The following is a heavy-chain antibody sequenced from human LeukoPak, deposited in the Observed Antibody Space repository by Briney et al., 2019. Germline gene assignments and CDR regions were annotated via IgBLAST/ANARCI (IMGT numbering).Heavy chain of an antibody. V-gene: IGHV3-7*03. CDR3: AKDSFSGWSYYYYYYMDV. Sequence: GGSLRLSCAASGFTFGRYWMTWVRQAPGKGLEWVAIIKQNADAEYYVDSVKGRFTISKSNSQNSLYLQMNSLRAEDTAVYYCAKDSFSGWSYYYYYYMDVWGKGTTVTVSS. D-gene: IGHD6-19*01. CDR2: IKQNADAE. J-gene: IGHJ6*03. CDR1: GFTFGRYW.